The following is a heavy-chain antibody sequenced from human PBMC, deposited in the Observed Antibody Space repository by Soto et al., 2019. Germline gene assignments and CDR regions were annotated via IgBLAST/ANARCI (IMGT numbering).Heavy chain of an antibody. Sequence: GGSLRLSCAASGFTFSSYAMSWVRQAPGKGLEWVSAISGSGGSTYYADSVKGRFAISRDNAKNTVYLQVNTLRVEDAAVYFCASGAQFQYYMDVLGKGTAVTVSS. V-gene: IGHV3-23*01. J-gene: IGHJ6*03. D-gene: IGHD3-10*01. CDR3: ASGAQFQYYMDV. CDR2: ISGSGGST. CDR1: GFTFSSYA.